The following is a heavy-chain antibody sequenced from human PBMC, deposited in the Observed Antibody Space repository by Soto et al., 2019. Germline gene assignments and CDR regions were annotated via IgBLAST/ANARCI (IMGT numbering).Heavy chain of an antibody. CDR2: ISGSGGST. J-gene: IGHJ6*03. V-gene: IGHV3-23*01. CDR3: AQGKYASVSYPGHYMDV. D-gene: IGHD3-10*01. Sequence: EVQLLESGGGLVQPGGSLRLSCAASGFTFNSYAMTWVRQAPGKGLEWVSTISGSGGSTYYADSMKGRFTISRDNSKNTLALQMNTLRAEDTAVYFCAQGKYASVSYPGHYMDVWGKGTTVTVSS. CDR1: GFTFNSYA.